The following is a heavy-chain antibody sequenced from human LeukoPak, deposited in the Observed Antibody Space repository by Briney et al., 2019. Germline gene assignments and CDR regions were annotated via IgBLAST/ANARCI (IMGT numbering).Heavy chain of an antibody. CDR1: GGSFSGYY. J-gene: IGHJ4*02. D-gene: IGHD3-22*01. CDR2: INHSGST. CDR3: AXXXXXSRNRRMYYFDY. Sequence: SETLSLTCAVYGGSFSGYYWSWIRQPPGKGLEWIGEINHSGSTNYNPSLKSRVTISVDTSKNQFSLKLSSVTAADTAVYYFAXXXXXSRNRRMYYFDYWGQGTLVTVSS. V-gene: IGHV4-34*01.